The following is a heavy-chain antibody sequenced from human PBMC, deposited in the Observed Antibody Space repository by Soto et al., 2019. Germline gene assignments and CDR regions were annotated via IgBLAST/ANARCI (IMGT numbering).Heavy chain of an antibody. D-gene: IGHD6-19*01. V-gene: IGHV3-23*01. CDR2: IINSGGST. Sequence: GGSLRLSCAASGCTFSTYAMSWVRQAPGKGLEWVSGIINSGGSTYYADSVKGRFTISRDNSKNTLYLQMNTLRAEDTAVYYCAKDIRNTGWSYFDYWGQGALVTVSS. J-gene: IGHJ4*02. CDR3: AKDIRNTGWSYFDY. CDR1: GCTFSTYA.